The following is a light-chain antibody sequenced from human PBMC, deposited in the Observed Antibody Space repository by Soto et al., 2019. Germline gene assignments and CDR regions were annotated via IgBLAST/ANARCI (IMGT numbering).Light chain of an antibody. CDR3: QQYNSYAFT. Sequence: DIQMTQSPSTLSASVGDRVTITCRASQSISSWLAWYQQKPGKAPKLLIYKASSLESGVPSRFSGSGSGTEFTLTISSLQPEDFASDYCQQYNSYAFTFGPGTKLDIK. CDR2: KAS. V-gene: IGKV1-5*03. J-gene: IGKJ3*01. CDR1: QSISSW.